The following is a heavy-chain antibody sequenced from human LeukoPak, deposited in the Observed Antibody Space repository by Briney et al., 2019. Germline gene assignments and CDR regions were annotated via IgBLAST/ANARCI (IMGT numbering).Heavy chain of an antibody. V-gene: IGHV3-49*04. CDR3: TIGAPYSSSIFDY. CDR1: GFTFGDYA. CDR2: IRSKAYGGTT. J-gene: IGHJ4*02. D-gene: IGHD6-13*01. Sequence: PGGSLRLSCTASGFTFGDYAMSWVRQAPGKGLEWVGFIRSKAYGGTTEYAASVKGRFTISRDDSKSIAYLQMNSLKTEDTAVYYCTIGAPYSSSIFDYWGQGTLVTVSS.